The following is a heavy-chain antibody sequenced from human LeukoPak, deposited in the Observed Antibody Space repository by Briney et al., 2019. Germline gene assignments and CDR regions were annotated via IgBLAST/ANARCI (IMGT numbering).Heavy chain of an antibody. Sequence: GESLKISCKVSGYNFNANWIAWVRERPGKGLEWMGSIYGGDSDTRYSPSFQGHVTISVDKSNSVAYLQWSSLRASDTAMYYCARGDYFDYWGQGTLVTVSS. CDR3: ARGDYFDY. D-gene: IGHD3-16*01. CDR1: GYNFNANW. J-gene: IGHJ4*02. V-gene: IGHV5-51*01. CDR2: IYGGDSDT.